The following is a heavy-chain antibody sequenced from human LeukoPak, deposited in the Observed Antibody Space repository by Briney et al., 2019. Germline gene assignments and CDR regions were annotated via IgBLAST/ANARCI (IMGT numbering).Heavy chain of an antibody. CDR1: GFTFSSYW. CDR2: INSDGSST. D-gene: IGHD3-3*01. V-gene: IGHV3-74*01. J-gene: IGHJ4*02. CDR3: AKDQSYDFWSGYYVY. Sequence: GGSLRLSCAASGFTFSSYWMHWVRQAPGKGLVWVSRINSDGSSTSYADSVKGRFTISRDNAKNTLYLQMNSLRAEDTAVYYCAKDQSYDFWSGYYVYWGQGTLVTVSS.